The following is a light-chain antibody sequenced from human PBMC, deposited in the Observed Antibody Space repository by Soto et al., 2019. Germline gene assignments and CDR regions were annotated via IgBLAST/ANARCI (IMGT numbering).Light chain of an antibody. V-gene: IGKV3-15*01. CDR2: DTS. J-gene: IGKJ5*01. Sequence: EVVLTQSPGTLSLSPGERATLSCSAIQSVSSNLAWYQQKPGQAPRLLIYDTSTRATGIPARFSGSGSGTEFTLTISSLQSEDFAVYYCQQYNNWPPITFGQGTRLEIK. CDR1: QSVSSN. CDR3: QQYNNWPPIT.